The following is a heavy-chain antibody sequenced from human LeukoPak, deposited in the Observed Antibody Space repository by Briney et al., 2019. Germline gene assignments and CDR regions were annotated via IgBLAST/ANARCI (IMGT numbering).Heavy chain of an antibody. D-gene: IGHD1-1*01. CDR1: GFTFRNYW. CDR2: INPDGATT. Sequence: RTGGSLRLSCAASGFTFRNYWMHWVRQAPGKGLVWVPRINPDGATTDYAGSVKGRFTISRDNAKSMVYLQMDSLRAEDTAVYYCVRLLDVDYWGQGTLVTVSS. CDR3: VRLLDVDY. J-gene: IGHJ4*02. V-gene: IGHV3-74*01.